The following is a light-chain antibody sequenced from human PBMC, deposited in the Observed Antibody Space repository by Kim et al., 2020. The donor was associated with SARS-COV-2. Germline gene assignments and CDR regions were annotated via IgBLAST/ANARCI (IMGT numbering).Light chain of an antibody. CDR1: KLGDKY. Sequence: SYELTQPPSVPVSPGQTASITCSGDKLGDKYACWYQQKPGQSPVLVIYQNTKWPSGIPERFSGSNSGNTATLTISGTQAMDEADYYCQAWDSSTGVVFGGGTQLTVL. CDR3: QAWDSSTGVV. CDR2: QNT. V-gene: IGLV3-1*01. J-gene: IGLJ2*01.